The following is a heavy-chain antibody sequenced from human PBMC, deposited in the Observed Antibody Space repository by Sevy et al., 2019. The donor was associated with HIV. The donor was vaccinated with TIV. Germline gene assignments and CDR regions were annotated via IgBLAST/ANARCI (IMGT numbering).Heavy chain of an antibody. Sequence: GGSLRLSCSASGFTFSNFGMHWVRQVPGKGLEWVTFIRHDGSDKYYAASVKGRFTISRDDSKNTLYLQMDSLRAEDTAIYYCAKDLAGPGRRYFDYWGQGTQVTVSS. V-gene: IGHV3-30*02. CDR3: AKDLAGPGRRYFDY. CDR2: IRHDGSDK. J-gene: IGHJ4*02. D-gene: IGHD6-13*01. CDR1: GFTFSNFG.